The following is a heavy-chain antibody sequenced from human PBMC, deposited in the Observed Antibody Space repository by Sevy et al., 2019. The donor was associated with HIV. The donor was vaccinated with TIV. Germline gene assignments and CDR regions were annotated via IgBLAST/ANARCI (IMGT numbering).Heavy chain of an antibody. Sequence: GGSLRLSCAASGFTFSNAWMSWVRQAPGKGLEWIARIKSKTDGATTGYAALVKGRFTISRDDSKNTLYLQMNSLKTEDTAVYYCTTDGGGVHGAFDIWGQGTMVTVSS. V-gene: IGHV3-15*01. D-gene: IGHD3-16*01. CDR1: GFTFSNAW. CDR2: IKSKTDGATT. CDR3: TTDGGGVHGAFDI. J-gene: IGHJ3*02.